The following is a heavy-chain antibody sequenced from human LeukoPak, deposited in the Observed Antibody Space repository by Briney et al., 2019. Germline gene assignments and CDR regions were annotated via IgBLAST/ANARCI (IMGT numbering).Heavy chain of an antibody. J-gene: IGHJ4*02. V-gene: IGHV3-48*01. CDR1: GFTFSSYS. CDR2: ISSSSSTI. D-gene: IGHD3-10*01. Sequence: PVGSLRPSCAASGFTFSSYSMNWVRQAPGKGLEWVSYISSSSSTIYYADSVKGRFTISRDNAKNSLYLQMNSLRAEDTAVYYCATELLWFGELFRDFDYWGQGTLVTVSS. CDR3: ATELLWFGELFRDFDY.